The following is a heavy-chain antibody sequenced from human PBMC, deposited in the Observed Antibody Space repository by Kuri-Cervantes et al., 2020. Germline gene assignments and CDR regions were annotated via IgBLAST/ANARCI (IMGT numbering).Heavy chain of an antibody. Sequence: LRLSCTVSGDSISSNSYYWNWIRQHPGKGLEWIGYIYFSGSTYYNPSLNSRFTISVDPSKNQFSLRLSSVTAADTAVYFCARGDYGSGINYFDHWGQGTLVTVSS. CDR2: IYFSGST. J-gene: IGHJ4*02. CDR1: GDSISSNSYY. V-gene: IGHV4-31*03. D-gene: IGHD3-10*01. CDR3: ARGDYGSGINYFDH.